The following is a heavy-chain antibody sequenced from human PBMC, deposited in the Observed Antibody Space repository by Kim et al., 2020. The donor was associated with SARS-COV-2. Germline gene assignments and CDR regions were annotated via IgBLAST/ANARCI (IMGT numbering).Heavy chain of an antibody. J-gene: IGHJ6*02. D-gene: IGHD1-26*01. Sequence: GGSLRLSCAASGFTFSDHYMDWVRQAPGKGLEWVGRGRNRAEKQTTEFAASVKGRFTITRDDSQNLMFLQMTSLEADDTAVYYCTRGGTAASAYYDPMDVWGQGTTVTVSS. V-gene: IGHV3-72*01. CDR1: GFTFSDHY. CDR2: GRNRAEKQTT. CDR3: TRGGTAASAYYDPMDV.